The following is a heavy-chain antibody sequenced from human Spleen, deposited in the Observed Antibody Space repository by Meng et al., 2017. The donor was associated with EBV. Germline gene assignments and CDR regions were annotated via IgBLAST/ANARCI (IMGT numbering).Heavy chain of an antibody. Sequence: RSGLLNASETLPLPCAVYGGSFSGSDWSWIRQPPGKGLEWIGEINLGGNTNYNPSLKSRVSISVDTSKNHFSLRVNSLTAADTAVYYCATWNNNGWYYGYWGQGTLVTVSS. D-gene: IGHD6-19*01. J-gene: IGHJ4*03. V-gene: IGHV4-34*01. CDR3: ATWNNNGWYYGY. CDR2: INLGGNT. CDR1: GGSFSGSD.